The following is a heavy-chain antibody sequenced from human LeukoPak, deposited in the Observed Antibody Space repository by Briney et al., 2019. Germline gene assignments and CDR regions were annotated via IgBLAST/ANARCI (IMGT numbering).Heavy chain of an antibody. J-gene: IGHJ5*02. CDR2: INHSGST. CDR1: GGSFSGSY. V-gene: IGHV4-34*01. D-gene: IGHD3-10*01. CDR3: ARGPPPRITMVRGISWFDP. Sequence: PSETLSLTCAVYGGSFSGSYWSWIRQPPGKGLEWIGEINHSGSTNYNPSLKSRVTISVDTSKNQFSLKLSSVTAADTAVYYCARGPPPRITMVRGISWFDPWGQGTLVTVSS.